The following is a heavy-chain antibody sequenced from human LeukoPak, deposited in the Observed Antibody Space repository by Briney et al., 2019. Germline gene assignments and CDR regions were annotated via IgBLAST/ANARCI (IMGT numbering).Heavy chain of an antibody. J-gene: IGHJ3*02. CDR2: ISPTGYTI. CDR1: AFSFSSYE. Sequence: PGGSLRLSCAASAFSFSSYEMNWVRQAPGQGLEWVSYISPTGYTIYYADSVKGRFTISRDSAKNSLYLQMNSLRAEDTAVYYCARDIGYDSSGGTDDAFDIWGQGTMVTVSS. D-gene: IGHD3-22*01. CDR3: ARDIGYDSSGGTDDAFDI. V-gene: IGHV3-48*03.